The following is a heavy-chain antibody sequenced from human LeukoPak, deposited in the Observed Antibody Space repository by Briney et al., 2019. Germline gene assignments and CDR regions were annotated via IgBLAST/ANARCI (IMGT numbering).Heavy chain of an antibody. CDR3: AKDVVPFDY. V-gene: IGHV3-23*01. CDR1: GSTSSSYS. D-gene: IGHD2-21*01. J-gene: IGHJ4*02. CDR2: ISGSGGST. Sequence: GGSLRLSCAASGSTSSSYSMNWVRQAPGKRLEWVSGISGSGGSTYYADSVKGRFTISRDNSKNTLYLQMNSLRAEDTAVYYCAKDVVPFDYWGQGTLVTVSS.